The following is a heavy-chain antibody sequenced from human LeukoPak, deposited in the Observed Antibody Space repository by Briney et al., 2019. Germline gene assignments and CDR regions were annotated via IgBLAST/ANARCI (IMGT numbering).Heavy chain of an antibody. J-gene: IGHJ4*02. D-gene: IGHD5-18*01. CDR2: ISSGGNTI. CDR3: AREGTAMVSFDY. Sequence: GGSLRLSCAASGFTFSSYEMNWVRQAPGKGLEWVSYISSGGNTIYYADSVKGRFTISRDNAKNSLYLQMSSLRSEDTAAYYCAREGTAMVSFDYWGQGTLVTVSS. CDR1: GFTFSSYE. V-gene: IGHV3-48*03.